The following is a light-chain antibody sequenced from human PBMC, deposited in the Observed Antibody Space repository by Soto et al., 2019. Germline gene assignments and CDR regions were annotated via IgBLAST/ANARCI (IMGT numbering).Light chain of an antibody. CDR1: QSVNNW. V-gene: IGKV1-5*01. CDR3: QQYNSYWT. Sequence: DIQMTQYPSTLSASVGERVTTSCRASQSVNNWLAWYQRKPGKAPKHLIHDASTLESGIPSRFSGSGSGTEFTLTISSLQPDDFATYYCQQYNSYWTFGQGTKVEIK. J-gene: IGKJ1*01. CDR2: DAS.